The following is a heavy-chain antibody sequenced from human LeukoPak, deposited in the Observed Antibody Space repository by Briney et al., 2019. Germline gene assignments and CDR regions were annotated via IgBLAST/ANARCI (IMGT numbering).Heavy chain of an antibody. Sequence: SETLSLTCTVSGYSISSGYYWGWIRQPAGKGLEWIGRIYTSGSTNYNPSLKSRVTISVDTSKNQFSLKLSSVTAADTAVYYCAREAVGGSGSYSVDPWGQGTLVTVSS. V-gene: IGHV4-61*02. CDR2: IYTSGST. CDR1: GYSISSGYY. CDR3: AREAVGGSGSYSVDP. J-gene: IGHJ5*02. D-gene: IGHD3-10*01.